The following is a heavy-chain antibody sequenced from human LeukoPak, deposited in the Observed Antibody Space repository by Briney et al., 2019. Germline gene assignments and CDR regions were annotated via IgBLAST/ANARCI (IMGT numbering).Heavy chain of an antibody. CDR1: GGSFSGYY. V-gene: IGHV4-34*01. CDR2: MHRSGAT. Sequence: SETLSLTCAVYGGSFSGYYWSWIRQTPGKGLEWIGEMHRSGATNYNPFLKSRVTISVDTSKNQFSLKLSSVTAADTAVYYCARVPTGYRYFDLWGRGTLVTVSS. CDR3: ARVPTGYRYFDL. D-gene: IGHD1-1*01. J-gene: IGHJ2*01.